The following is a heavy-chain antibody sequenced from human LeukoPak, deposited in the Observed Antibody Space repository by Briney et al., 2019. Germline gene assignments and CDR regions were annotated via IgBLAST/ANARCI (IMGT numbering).Heavy chain of an antibody. CDR1: GYSISSGYY. D-gene: IGHD4-17*01. CDR3: ASPNTVTTTVNAFDI. Sequence: PSQTLSLTCAVSGYSISSGYYWAWIRQPPGKGLEWIGSIYHSGSTYYNPSLKSRVTISVDTSKNQFSLKLSSVTAADTAVYYCASPNTVTTTVNAFDIWGQGTMVTVSS. CDR2: IYHSGST. V-gene: IGHV4-38-2*01. J-gene: IGHJ3*02.